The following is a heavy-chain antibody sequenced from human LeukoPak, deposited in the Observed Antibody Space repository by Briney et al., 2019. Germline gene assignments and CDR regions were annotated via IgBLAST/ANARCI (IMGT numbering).Heavy chain of an antibody. Sequence: GGSLRLSCAASGFTFGNYGMSWVRQAPGKGLEWVSVIYSGGSTYYADSVKGRFTISRDNSKNTLYLQMNSLRAEDTAVYYCARNSNYYDSSGYYSAAFDIWGQGTMVTVS. J-gene: IGHJ3*02. CDR1: GFTFGNYG. CDR3: ARNSNYYDSSGYYSAAFDI. V-gene: IGHV3-53*01. D-gene: IGHD3-22*01. CDR2: IYSGGST.